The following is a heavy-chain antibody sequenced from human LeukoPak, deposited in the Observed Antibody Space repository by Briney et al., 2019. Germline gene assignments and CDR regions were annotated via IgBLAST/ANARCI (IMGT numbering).Heavy chain of an antibody. D-gene: IGHD4-23*01. V-gene: IGHV3-48*03. CDR3: ARSPSPEYGGNDY. Sequence: PGGSLRLSCAASGFTFSSYGMHWVRQAPGKGLEWVSTISRSGSATYYADSVKGRFTISRDNAKNSLSLQMNSLRAEDTAVYYCARSPSPEYGGNDYWGQGILVTVSS. J-gene: IGHJ4*02. CDR2: ISRSGSAT. CDR1: GFTFSSYG.